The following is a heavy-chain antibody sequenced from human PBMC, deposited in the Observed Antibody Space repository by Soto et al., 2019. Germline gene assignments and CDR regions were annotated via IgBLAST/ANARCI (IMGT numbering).Heavy chain of an antibody. CDR3: ARAIRRGGGFDY. CDR2: VHSSGNT. CDR1: GDSINTFSYF. J-gene: IGHJ4*02. D-gene: IGHD3-10*01. V-gene: IGHV4-31*03. Sequence: PSETLSLTCTASGDSINTFSYFWSWIRQHPQKGLEWIGYVHSSGNTYYNPSFKNRVTISIDASENQFSLNLGSVTAADTAVYYRARAIRRGGGFDYWGQGTLVTVSS.